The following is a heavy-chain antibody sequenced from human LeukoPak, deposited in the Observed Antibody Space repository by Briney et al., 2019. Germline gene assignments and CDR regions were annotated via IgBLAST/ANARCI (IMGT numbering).Heavy chain of an antibody. D-gene: IGHD2-15*01. CDR1: GGSISSSSYY. V-gene: IGHV4-39*01. CDR2: IYYSGST. CDR3: ASQICSGGSCYSSRFDP. J-gene: IGHJ5*02. Sequence: SETLSLTCTVSGGSISSSSYYWGWIRQPPGTGLEWLGSIYYSGSTYYNPSLKSRVTISVDTSKNQFSLKLSSVTAADTAVYYCASQICSGGSCYSSRFDPWGQGTLVTVSS.